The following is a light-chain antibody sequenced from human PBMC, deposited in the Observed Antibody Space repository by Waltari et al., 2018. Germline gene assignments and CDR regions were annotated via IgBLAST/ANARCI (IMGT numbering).Light chain of an antibody. V-gene: IGLV2-23*01. J-gene: IGLJ3*02. CDR1: SSEVGTYLH. CDR2: EGS. CDR3: CSYAGSSTLV. Sequence: QSALTQPASPSGSPGQSSTISCTGTSSEVGTYLHASWYQQHPGKAPKLMIYEGSKRPSGVSNRFSGSKSGNTASLTISGLQADDEADYYCCSYAGSSTLVFGGGTKLTVL.